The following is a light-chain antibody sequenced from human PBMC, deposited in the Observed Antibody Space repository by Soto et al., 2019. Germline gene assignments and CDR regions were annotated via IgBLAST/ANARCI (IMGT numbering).Light chain of an antibody. V-gene: IGKV4-1*01. CDR1: RSVLYSSNNKNY. CDR2: WAS. CDR3: QQYYSTPFT. Sequence: DIVMTQSPDSLAVSLGERATINCKSSRSVLYSSNNKNYLAWYQRKPGQPPKLLIYWASTRESGVPDRFSGSGSGTDFTLTINSLQAEDVAVYYCQQYYSTPFTFGPGTKVDIK. J-gene: IGKJ3*01.